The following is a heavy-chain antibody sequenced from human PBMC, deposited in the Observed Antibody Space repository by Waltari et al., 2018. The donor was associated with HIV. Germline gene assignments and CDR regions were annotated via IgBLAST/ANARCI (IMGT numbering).Heavy chain of an antibody. CDR3: ARRDTVT. D-gene: IGHD4-17*01. Sequence: EVQLVESGGGLVQPGGSLRLSCEAAGFLFRTYWMSWVRQAPGKGLEWVARINQDGSEKYYADSVKGRLTISRDNAKNSLNLQMINLRSEDTAVYYCARRDTVTWGQGTLVTVSS. V-gene: IGHV3-7*01. CDR2: INQDGSEK. J-gene: IGHJ5*02. CDR1: GFLFRTYW.